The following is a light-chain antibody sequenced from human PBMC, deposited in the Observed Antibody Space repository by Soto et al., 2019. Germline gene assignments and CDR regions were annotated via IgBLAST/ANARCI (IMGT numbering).Light chain of an antibody. CDR2: EVS. CDR1: SRDVGGYNY. J-gene: IGLJ1*01. Sequence: QSALTQPASVSGSPGQSITISCTGTSRDVGGYNYVSWYQQHPGKAPKLIIYEVSNRPSGVSNRFSGSKSDNTASLTISGLQAEDEADYYCSSYTSSNTYVFGTGTKVTVL. V-gene: IGLV2-14*01. CDR3: SSYTSSNTYV.